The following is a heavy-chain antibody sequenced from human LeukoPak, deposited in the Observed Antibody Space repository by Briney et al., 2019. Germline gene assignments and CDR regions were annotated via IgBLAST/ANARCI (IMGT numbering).Heavy chain of an antibody. V-gene: IGHV3-23*01. CDR1: GFTFSTYW. CDR2: ISASGAST. CDR3: AKTYRDYFDY. J-gene: IGHJ4*02. D-gene: IGHD5-18*01. Sequence: GGSLRLSCAASGFTFSTYWMSWVRQAPGKGLEWISAISASGASTFYADSVKGRFTISRDNAKNTVSLQLNSPRAEDTAIYYCAKTYRDYFDYWGRGTLVTVSS.